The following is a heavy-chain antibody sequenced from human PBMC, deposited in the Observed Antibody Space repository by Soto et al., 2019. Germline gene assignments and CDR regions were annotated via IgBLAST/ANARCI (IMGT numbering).Heavy chain of an antibody. CDR2: FFSPGGS. J-gene: IGHJ4*02. V-gene: IGHV4-59*01. Sequence: ADTRSLTCAVSGDSIGTYQWNWVRQPPGKGLEWLGYFFSPGGSTYNPPVTSRLSLSIDMSRNHFYMTISSVTAAETAVYYCTRESGRWGPGTLVTVSS. CDR3: TRESGR. CDR1: GDSIGTYQ.